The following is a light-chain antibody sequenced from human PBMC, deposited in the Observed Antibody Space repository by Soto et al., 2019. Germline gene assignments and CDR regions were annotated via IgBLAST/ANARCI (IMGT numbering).Light chain of an antibody. J-gene: IGLJ1*01. CDR2: STS. Sequence: VLTQPPSASGTPGQRVTISCSGSSSNIGSNSVNWYQQLPGTAPKLLVYSTSQRPSGVPDRFSGSKSGTSASLAISALQSEDEADYFCAAWDDSLNGLYVFGTGTKVTVL. CDR1: SSNIGSNS. V-gene: IGLV1-44*01. CDR3: AAWDDSLNGLYV.